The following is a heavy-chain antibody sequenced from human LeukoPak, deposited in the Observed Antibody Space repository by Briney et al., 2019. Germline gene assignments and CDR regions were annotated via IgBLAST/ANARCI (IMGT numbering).Heavy chain of an antibody. CDR1: GGSISSGRFY. Sequence: PSQTLSLTCTVPGGSISSGRFYWSWIRQPAGKGLEWIGRIFTTGSTNYNPSLKSRVTISVDTSKNQFSLKLSSVTAADTAVYYCARRRLGEFFDYWGQGSLVTVSS. V-gene: IGHV4-61*02. J-gene: IGHJ4*02. D-gene: IGHD3-16*01. CDR3: ARRRLGEFFDY. CDR2: IFTTGST.